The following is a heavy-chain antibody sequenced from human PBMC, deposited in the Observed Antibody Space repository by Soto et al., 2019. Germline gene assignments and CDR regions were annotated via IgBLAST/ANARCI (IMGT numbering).Heavy chain of an antibody. J-gene: IGHJ4*02. CDR1: GFTVSSNY. V-gene: IGHV3-53*01. CDR3: ASGAYYYGSGSLDY. Sequence: PGGSLRLSCAASGFTVSSNYMSWVRQAPGKGLEWVSVIYSGGSTYYADSVKGRFTISRDNSKNTLYLQMNSLRAEDTAVYYCASGAYYYGSGSLDYWGQGTLVTVSS. CDR2: IYSGGST. D-gene: IGHD3-10*01.